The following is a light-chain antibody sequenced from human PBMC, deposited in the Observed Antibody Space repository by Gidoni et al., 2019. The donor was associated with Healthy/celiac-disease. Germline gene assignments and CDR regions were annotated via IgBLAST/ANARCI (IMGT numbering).Light chain of an antibody. V-gene: IGKV1-33*01. CDR3: QQYDNLPPYP. J-gene: IGKJ2*01. Sequence: DIQMTQSPSSLAASVGDRVTITCQASQDISNYLNWYQQKPGKAPKLLIYDASNLETGVPSRFSGSGSGTDFTFTISSLQPEDIATYYCQQYDNLPPYPFGQGTQLEIK. CDR2: DAS. CDR1: QDISNY.